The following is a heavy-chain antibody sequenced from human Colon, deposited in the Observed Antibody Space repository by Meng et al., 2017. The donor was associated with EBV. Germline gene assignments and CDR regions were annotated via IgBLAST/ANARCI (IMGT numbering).Heavy chain of an antibody. J-gene: IGHJ4*02. CDR2: SYYSGST. V-gene: IGHV4-30-4*01. D-gene: IGHD5-18*01. Sequence: QVQLQESGPGLVKPSXXLSLTCGVSGGSISSSGYYWSWIRQPPGKGLEWIGYSYYSGSTYYNPSLKSRVTILVDTSNNQFSLKLKSVTAADTAVYYCVRYSYGFDYWGQGTLVTVSS. CDR1: GGSISSSGYY. CDR3: VRYSYGFDY.